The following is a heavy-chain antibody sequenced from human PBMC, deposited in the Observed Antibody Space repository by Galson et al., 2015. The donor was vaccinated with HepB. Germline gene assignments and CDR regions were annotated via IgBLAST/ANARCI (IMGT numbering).Heavy chain of an antibody. CDR3: ARVPRKYYDSNKYHFDY. CDR1: GLTFSDYY. Sequence: SLRLSCAASGLTFSDYYMGWIRQAPGKGLEWVSYISSSGRYTNYADSVKGRFTISRDNAKNSLYLQMNSLKAEDTAVYYCARVPRKYYDSNKYHFDYWGQGTLVTVSS. D-gene: IGHD3-22*01. V-gene: IGHV3-11*06. J-gene: IGHJ4*02. CDR2: ISSSGRYT.